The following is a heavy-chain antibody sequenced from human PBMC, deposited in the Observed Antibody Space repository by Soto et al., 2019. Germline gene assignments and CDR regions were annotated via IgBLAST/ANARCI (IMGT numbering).Heavy chain of an antibody. D-gene: IGHD3-22*01. J-gene: IGHJ4*02. Sequence: SETLSLTCAVYCGSFSGYYWSWIRQPPGKGLEWIGEINHSGSTNYNPSLKSRVTISVDTSKNQFSLKLSSVTAADTAVYYCARRVHYYDSSGYLAPFDYWGQGTLVTVSS. CDR3: ARRVHYYDSSGYLAPFDY. CDR1: CGSFSGYY. CDR2: INHSGST. V-gene: IGHV4-34*01.